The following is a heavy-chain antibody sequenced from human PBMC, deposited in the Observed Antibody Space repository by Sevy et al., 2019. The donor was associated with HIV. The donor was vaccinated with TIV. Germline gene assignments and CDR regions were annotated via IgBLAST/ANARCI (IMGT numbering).Heavy chain of an antibody. D-gene: IGHD3-22*01. CDR1: GFTFSSHY. V-gene: IGHV3-7*01. Sequence: GGSLRLSCAASGFTFSSHYMSWVRQAPGKGLEWVANIKQDGSDKFYVESVKGRFTISRDNAKNSLYLQLSSLRAESTVMYFGAREALYYYDSECNYDDAFDMWGPGTLVTVSS. CDR3: AREALYYYDSECNYDDAFDM. CDR2: IKQDGSDK. J-gene: IGHJ3*02.